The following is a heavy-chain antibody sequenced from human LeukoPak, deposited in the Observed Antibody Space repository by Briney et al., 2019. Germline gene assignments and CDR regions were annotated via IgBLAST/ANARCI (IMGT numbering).Heavy chain of an antibody. CDR2: IKSDGSSS. V-gene: IGHV3-74*01. CDR3: VRDLDLGGYSSFEY. D-gene: IGHD4-23*01. Sequence: GGFLILSCAASGFTFSSYFWMHWVRQAPGKGLVWVSRIKSDGSSSTYADSVKGRFTISRDNAKNSLYLQMNTLRAEDTAVYYCVRDLDLGGYSSFEYWGQGTLVTVSS. J-gene: IGHJ4*02. CDR1: GFTFSSYFW.